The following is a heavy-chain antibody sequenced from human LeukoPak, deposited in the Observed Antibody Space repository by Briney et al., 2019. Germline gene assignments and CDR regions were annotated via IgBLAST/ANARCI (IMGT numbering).Heavy chain of an antibody. CDR2: TYHTGST. V-gene: IGHV4-4*02. CDR1: GGSISSNNW. Sequence: PSETLSLTCAVSGGSISSNNWWSWVRQPPGKGLEWIGETYHTGSTNYNPSLKSRVTISVDKSKNQFSLKLSSVTAADTAVYYCARDSPSITDILTGYYSGGWFDPWGQGTLVTASS. D-gene: IGHD3-9*01. J-gene: IGHJ5*02. CDR3: ARDSPSITDILTGYYSGGWFDP.